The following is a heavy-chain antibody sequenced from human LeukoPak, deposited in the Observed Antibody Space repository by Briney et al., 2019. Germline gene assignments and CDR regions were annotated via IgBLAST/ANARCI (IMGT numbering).Heavy chain of an antibody. D-gene: IGHD3-9*01. Sequence: HPGGSPRLSCAASGFTSSSYAMSWVRQAPGKGLEWVSAISGSGGSTYYADSVKGRFTISRDNSKNTLYLQMNSLRAEDTAVYYCAKGTYDILTGYYDYWGQGTLVTVSS. CDR2: ISGSGGST. J-gene: IGHJ4*02. V-gene: IGHV3-23*01. CDR3: AKGTYDILTGYYDY. CDR1: GFTSSSYA.